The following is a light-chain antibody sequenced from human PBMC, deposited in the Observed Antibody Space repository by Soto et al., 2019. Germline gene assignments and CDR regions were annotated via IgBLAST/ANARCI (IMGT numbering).Light chain of an antibody. J-gene: IGKJ2*01. Sequence: DIQMTQSPSSLSASVGDRVTITCRASQSIDTSLNWYQQRPGKAPDLLIYAASNLQSGVPSRFSGSGSGADFTITISSLPPDDFATYYCPPSYSSPHMYTCGQGTKLELK. CDR2: AAS. CDR3: PPSYSSPHMYT. V-gene: IGKV1-39*01. CDR1: QSIDTS.